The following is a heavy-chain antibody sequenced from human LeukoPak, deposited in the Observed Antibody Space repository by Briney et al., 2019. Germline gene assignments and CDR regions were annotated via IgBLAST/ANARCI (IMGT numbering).Heavy chain of an antibody. Sequence: SETPSLTCTVSGGSICGNYWSWIRQPPGQGLEWIAYIHSSGYTNYNPSLKSRVTISVDTSNNQFSLKVTSVTAADTAMYYCTKRQGPTSGSYDYFDPWGQGALVTVSS. J-gene: IGHJ5*02. CDR3: TKRQGPTSGSYDYFDP. D-gene: IGHD1-26*01. CDR1: GGSICGNY. CDR2: IHSSGYT. V-gene: IGHV4-4*09.